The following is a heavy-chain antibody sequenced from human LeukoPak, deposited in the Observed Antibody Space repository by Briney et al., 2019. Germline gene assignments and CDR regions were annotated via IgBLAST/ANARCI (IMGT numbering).Heavy chain of an antibody. CDR1: GGSISSYY. V-gene: IGHV4-59*01. D-gene: IGHD6-13*01. Sequence: SETLSLTCTVSGGSISSYYWSWIRQPPGKGLEWVGYIYYSGSTNYNPSLKSLVTISVDTSKNQFSLKLSSVTAADTAVYYCARHHPIYSSSWPDAFDIWDQGTMVTVSS. CDR2: IYYSGST. J-gene: IGHJ3*02. CDR3: ARHHPIYSSSWPDAFDI.